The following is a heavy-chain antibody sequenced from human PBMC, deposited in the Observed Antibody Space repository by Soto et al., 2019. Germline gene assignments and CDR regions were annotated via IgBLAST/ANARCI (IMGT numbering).Heavy chain of an antibody. CDR2: TYHSGSP. V-gene: IGHV4-30-2*01. J-gene: IGHJ5*02. CDR1: GGTISTGGYT. CDR3: ARDRGSTMMGLNWFDP. Sequence: PSETLPHTCDFSGGTISTGGYTWAWIRQPPGKALEWIGHTYHSGSPYYNPSLKSRVIISVDRSKNQFSLKVRSVTAADTAVYYCARDRGSTMMGLNWFDPWGQGTLVTVSS. D-gene: IGHD3-22*01.